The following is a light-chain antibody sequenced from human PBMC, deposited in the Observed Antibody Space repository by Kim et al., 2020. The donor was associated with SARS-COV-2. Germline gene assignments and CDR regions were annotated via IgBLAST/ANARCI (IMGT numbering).Light chain of an antibody. V-gene: IGLV3-1*01. Sequence: SYELTQPPSVSVSPGQTASITCSGDKLGDKYACWYQQKPGQSPVLVIYQDSKRPSGIPERFSGSNSGNTATLTISGTQAMDEADYYCQAWESSTAWGVVF. CDR2: QDS. CDR1: KLGDKY. CDR3: QAWESSTAWGVV. J-gene: IGLJ2*01.